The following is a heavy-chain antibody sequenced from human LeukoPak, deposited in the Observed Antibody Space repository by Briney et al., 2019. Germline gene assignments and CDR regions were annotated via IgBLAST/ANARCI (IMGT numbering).Heavy chain of an antibody. CDR1: GFTFSDYY. CDR2: ISSSGSTL. Sequence: GGSLRLSCAASGFTFSDYYMSWIRQAPGKGLEWVSYISSSGSTLYYADSVKGRITISRDNAKNSLYLQVNSLRAEDTAVYYCARRRYNWNAIDYWGQGTLVTVCS. D-gene: IGHD1-20*01. CDR3: ARRRYNWNAIDY. V-gene: IGHV3-11*01. J-gene: IGHJ4*02.